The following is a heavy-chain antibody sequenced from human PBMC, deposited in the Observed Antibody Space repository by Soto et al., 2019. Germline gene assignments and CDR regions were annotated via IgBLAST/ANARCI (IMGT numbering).Heavy chain of an antibody. CDR2: IDSRGRTL. CDR1: GFTFTYYS. V-gene: IGHV3-11*01. D-gene: IGHD6-6*01. J-gene: IGHJ4*02. CDR3: AGQAARNYIDS. Sequence: GGSLRLSCAASGFTFTYYSMSWIRQAPGKGLEWLAFIDSRGRTLSYADSVKGRFTISRDNAKNSLYLQMHSLRADDTAVYYCAGQAARNYIDSWGQGDVVTVSS.